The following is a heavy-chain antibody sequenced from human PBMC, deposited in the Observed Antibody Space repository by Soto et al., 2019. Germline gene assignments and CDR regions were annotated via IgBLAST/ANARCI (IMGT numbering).Heavy chain of an antibody. CDR1: GFTFSSYA. J-gene: IGHJ6*02. CDR3: AKEEAYSSSWYYYYGMDV. CDR2: ISGSGGST. V-gene: IGHV3-23*01. D-gene: IGHD6-13*01. Sequence: PGGSLRLSCAASGFTFSSYAMSWVRHAPGKGLEWVSAISGSGGSTYYADSVKGRFTISRDNSKNTLYLQMNSLRAEDTAVYYCAKEEAYSSSWYYYYGMDVWGQGTTVTV.